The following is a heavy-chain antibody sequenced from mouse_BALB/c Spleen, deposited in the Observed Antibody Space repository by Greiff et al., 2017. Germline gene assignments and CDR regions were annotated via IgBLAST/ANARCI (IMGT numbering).Heavy chain of an antibody. J-gene: IGHJ3*01. Sequence: VKLVESGPSLVQPSQSLSITCTVSGFSLTSYGVHWVRQSPGKGLEWLGVIWRGGSTDYNAAFMSRLSITKDNSKSQVFFKMNSLQADDTAIYYCAKTGTTATPWFAYWGQGTLVTVSA. V-gene: IGHV2-5-1*01. D-gene: IGHD1-2*01. CDR3: AKTGTTATPWFAY. CDR2: IWRGGST. CDR1: GFSLTSYG.